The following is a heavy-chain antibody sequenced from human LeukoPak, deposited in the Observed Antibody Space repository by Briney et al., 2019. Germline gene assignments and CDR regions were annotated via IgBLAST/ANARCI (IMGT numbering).Heavy chain of an antibody. CDR2: FDPEDGET. CDR3: ATDQHYYGMDV. CDR1: GYTLTELS. Sequence: ASVTVSCTVSGYTLTELSMHWVRQAPGKGLEWMGGFDPEDGETIYAQKFQGRVTMTEDTSTDTAYMELSSLRSEDTAVYYCATDQHYYGMDVWGQGTTVTVPS. V-gene: IGHV1-24*01. J-gene: IGHJ6*02.